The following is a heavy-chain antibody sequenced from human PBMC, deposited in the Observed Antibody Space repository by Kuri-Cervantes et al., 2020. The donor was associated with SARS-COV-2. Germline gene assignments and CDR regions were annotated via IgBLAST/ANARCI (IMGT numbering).Heavy chain of an antibody. V-gene: IGHV1-46*01. J-gene: IGHJ4*02. CDR2: INPSGGST. D-gene: IGHD6-13*01. CDR3: ARAPRIGQQLVRRYYFDY. CDR1: GYTFTSYY. Sequence: ASVKVSCKASGYTFTSYYMHWVRQAPGQGLEWMGIINPSGGSTSYAQKFQGRVTMTRDTSTSTAYMELRSLRSDDTAVYYRARAPRIGQQLVRRYYFDYWGQGTLVTVSS.